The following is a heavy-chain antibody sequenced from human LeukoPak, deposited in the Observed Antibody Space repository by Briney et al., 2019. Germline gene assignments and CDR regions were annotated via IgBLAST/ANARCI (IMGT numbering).Heavy chain of an antibody. CDR2: IYYGGST. CDR3: ARDRVVPAAMGLDP. CDR1: GGSISSGGYY. V-gene: IGHV4-31*03. Sequence: SETLSLTCTVSGGSISSGGYYWSWIRQHPGKGLEWIGYIYYGGSTYYNPSLKSRVTISVDTSKNQFSLKLSSVTAADTAVYYCARDRVVPAAMGLDPWGQGTLVTVSS. D-gene: IGHD2-2*01. J-gene: IGHJ5*02.